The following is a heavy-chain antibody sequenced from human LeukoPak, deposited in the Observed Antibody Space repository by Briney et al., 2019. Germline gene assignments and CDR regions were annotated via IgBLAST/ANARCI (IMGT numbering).Heavy chain of an antibody. V-gene: IGHV1-69*05. D-gene: IGHD2/OR15-2a*01. CDR3: ASLSMSPDYYYYYMDV. J-gene: IGHJ6*03. Sequence: SVKVSCKASGGTFSSYAISWVRQAPGQGLEWMGGIIPIFGTANHAQKFQGRVTITTDESTSTAYMELSSLRSEDTAVYYCASLSMSPDYYYYYMDVWGKGTTVTVSS. CDR1: GGTFSSYA. CDR2: IIPIFGTA.